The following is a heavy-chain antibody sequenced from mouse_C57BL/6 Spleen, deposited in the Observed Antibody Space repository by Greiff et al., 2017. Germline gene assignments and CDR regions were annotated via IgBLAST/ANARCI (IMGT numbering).Heavy chain of an antibody. J-gene: IGHJ4*01. CDR1: GYTFTSSG. CDR2: IYPRSGNT. Sequence: QVHVKQSGAELARPGASVKLSCKASGYTFTSSGISWVKQRTGQGLEWIGEIYPRSGNTYYNEKFTGKATLTADKSSSTAYMELRSLTSEDSAVYFCAREECNTTVVDAMDYWGQGTSVTVSS. CDR3: AREECNTTVVDAMDY. V-gene: IGHV1-81*01. D-gene: IGHD1-1*01.